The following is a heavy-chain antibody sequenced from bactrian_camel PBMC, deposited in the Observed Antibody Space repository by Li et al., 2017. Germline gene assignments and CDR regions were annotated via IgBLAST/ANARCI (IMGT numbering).Heavy chain of an antibody. V-gene: IGHV3S25*01. CDR3: SADRMGVRSGGYCGGPDFGY. Sequence: QLVESGGGSVQAGGSLRLSCAQSGYSYSTMWRYCMAWFRQAPGKEREGVAAVYIGGGSAYYADSAKGRFTISQDNDKNIAYLQMNNLKPEDSAMYYCSADRMGVRSGGYCGGPDFGYRGQGTQVTVS. CDR2: VYIGGGSA. CDR1: GYSYSTMWRYC. D-gene: IGHD3*01. J-gene: IGHJ6*01.